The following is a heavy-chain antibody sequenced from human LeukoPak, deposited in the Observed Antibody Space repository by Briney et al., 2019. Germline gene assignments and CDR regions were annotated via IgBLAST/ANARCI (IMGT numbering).Heavy chain of an antibody. D-gene: IGHD2-15*01. CDR3: ARRFGSGDYFDY. CDR2: IYYSGST. V-gene: IGHV4-59*01. Sequence: PSETLSLTCTVSGGSINTYYWSWIRQPPGKGLEWIGYIYYSGSTNYNPSLKSRVAISVDTSKNQFSLKLSSVAAADAAVYYCARRFGSGDYFDYWGQGTLVTVSS. J-gene: IGHJ4*02. CDR1: GGSINTYY.